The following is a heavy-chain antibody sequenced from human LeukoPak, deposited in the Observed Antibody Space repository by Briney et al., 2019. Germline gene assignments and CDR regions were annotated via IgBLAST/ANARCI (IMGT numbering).Heavy chain of an antibody. CDR1: GYTFTSYD. Sequence: ASVKLSCKASGYTFTSYDINWVRQATGQGLEWMGWMNTNSGNTGYAQKFQGRVTMTRNTSISTAYMELSSLRSEDTAVYYCARGRNRAVAGRRYYYYYMDVWGKGTTVTVSS. D-gene: IGHD6-19*01. J-gene: IGHJ6*03. V-gene: IGHV1-8*01. CDR3: ARGRNRAVAGRRYYYYYMDV. CDR2: MNTNSGNT.